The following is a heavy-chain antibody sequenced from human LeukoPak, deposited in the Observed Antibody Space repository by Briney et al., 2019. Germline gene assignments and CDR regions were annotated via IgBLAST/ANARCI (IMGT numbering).Heavy chain of an antibody. J-gene: IGHJ4*02. Sequence: GGSLRLSCAASGFTFSSYEMNWVRQALGKGLEWVSYISSSGSTIYYADSVKGRFTISRDNAKNSLYLQMNSLRAEDTAVYYCARASGYSSSWGYFDYWGQGTLVTVSS. CDR3: ARASGYSSSWGYFDY. CDR2: ISSSGSTI. D-gene: IGHD6-13*01. V-gene: IGHV3-48*03. CDR1: GFTFSSYE.